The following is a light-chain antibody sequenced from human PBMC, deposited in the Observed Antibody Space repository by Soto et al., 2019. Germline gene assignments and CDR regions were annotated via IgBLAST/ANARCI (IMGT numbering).Light chain of an antibody. V-gene: IGKV3-11*01. CDR2: DAS. CDR3: QQRADWPT. Sequence: EFVLTQSPGTLSLSPGDRATLSCRASQSVSGYLAWYQYKPGQAPRLLIYDASNRVTGIPARFSGSGFGTDFTLTISSLEPEDFAVYYCQQRADWPTFGPGTRVDLK. CDR1: QSVSGY. J-gene: IGKJ3*01.